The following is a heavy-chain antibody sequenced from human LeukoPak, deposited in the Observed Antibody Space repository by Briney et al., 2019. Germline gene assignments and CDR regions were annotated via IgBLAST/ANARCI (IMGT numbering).Heavy chain of an antibody. V-gene: IGHV4-34*01. CDR3: ARGDCSSTSCYFFSYWFDP. D-gene: IGHD2-2*01. J-gene: IGHJ5*02. CDR2: INHSGST. CDR1: GGSFSGYY. Sequence: SETLSLTCAVYGGSFSGYYWSWIRQPPGKGLEWIGEINHSGSTNYNPSLKSRVTISVDTSKNQFSLKLSPVTAADTAVYYCARGDCSSTSCYFFSYWFDPWGQGTLVTVSS.